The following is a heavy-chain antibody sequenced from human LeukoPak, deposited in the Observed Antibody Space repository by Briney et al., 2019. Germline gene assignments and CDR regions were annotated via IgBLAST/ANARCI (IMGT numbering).Heavy chain of an antibody. CDR3: AREYSTYYDFWSGYYTGAFDI. CDR2: IYTSGST. V-gene: IGHV4-38-2*02. Sequence: SETLSLTCAVSGYSISSGYYWGWIRQPPGKGLEWIGRIYTSGSTNYNPSLKSRVTISVDTSKNQFSLKLSSVTAADTAVYYCAREYSTYYDFWSGYYTGAFDIWGQGTMVTVSS. J-gene: IGHJ3*02. CDR1: GYSISSGYY. D-gene: IGHD3-3*01.